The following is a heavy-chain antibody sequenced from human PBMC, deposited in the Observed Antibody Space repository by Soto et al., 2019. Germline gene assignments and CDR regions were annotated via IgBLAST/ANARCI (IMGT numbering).Heavy chain of an antibody. Sequence: QVQLVESGGGVVQPGRSLRLSCAASGFTFSNYGMHWVRQAPGKGLEWVAVMSYDGSNTYYADSVKGLFTISTDNSKNTLLLQIXXXXXXXXXXXXXXXXXXXXXXXXPVDFCCLGTLVTXXS. CDR3: XXXXXXXXXXXPVDF. CDR1: GFTFSNYG. V-gene: IGHV3-30*03. CDR2: MSYDGSNT. J-gene: IGHJ4*02.